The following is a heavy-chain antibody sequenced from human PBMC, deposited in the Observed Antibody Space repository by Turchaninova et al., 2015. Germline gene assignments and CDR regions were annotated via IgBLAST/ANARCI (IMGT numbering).Heavy chain of an antibody. D-gene: IGHD5-18*01. CDR2: INHSGST. Sequence: QVQLQQWGAVLLKPSETLSLTCAVYGGSFSGSNWSWIRQPPGKGLEWIGEINHSGSTNYNPSLKSRVTISVDTSKNQFSLKLSSVTAADTAVYYCARVGLVDTAMFDFDYWGQGTLVTVSS. CDR1: GGSFSGSN. J-gene: IGHJ4*02. CDR3: ARVGLVDTAMFDFDY. V-gene: IGHV4-34*01.